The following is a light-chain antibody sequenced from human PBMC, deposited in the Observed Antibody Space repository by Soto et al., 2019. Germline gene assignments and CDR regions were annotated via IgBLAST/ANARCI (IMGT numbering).Light chain of an antibody. CDR1: QSLSSY. CDR3: QQRSNWLT. J-gene: IGKJ4*01. CDR2: DAS. Sequence: EIVLTQSPATLSLSPGERATLSCRASQSLSSYLAWYQQKPGQAPRLLIYDASNMATGIPARFSGSGSGTDFTLTISSLEPEDFAVYYCQQRSNWLTFGGGTKVEIK. V-gene: IGKV3-11*01.